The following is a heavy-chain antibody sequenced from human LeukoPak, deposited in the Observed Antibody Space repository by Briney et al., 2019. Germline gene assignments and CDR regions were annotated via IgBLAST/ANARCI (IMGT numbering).Heavy chain of an antibody. CDR2: ISSSSTI. V-gene: IGHV3-48*01. J-gene: IGHJ6*02. CDR1: GFTFSSYS. D-gene: IGHD3-10*01. CDR3: AKYGVPSPYYYGMDV. Sequence: GGSLRLSCAASGFTFSSYSMNWVRQAPGKGLEWVSYISSSSTIYYADSVKGRFTISRDNSKNTLYLQMNSLRAEDTAVYCCAKYGVPSPYYYGMDVWGQGTTVTVSS.